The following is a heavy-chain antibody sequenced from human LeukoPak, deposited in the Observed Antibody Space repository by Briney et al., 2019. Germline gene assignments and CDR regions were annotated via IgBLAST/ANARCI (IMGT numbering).Heavy chain of an antibody. CDR3: AKVQLDFWSGYYSGTYYFDY. J-gene: IGHJ4*02. V-gene: IGHV3-23*01. D-gene: IGHD3-3*01. CDR1: GFTFSSYA. CDR2: ISGSGGST. Sequence: GGSLRLSCAASGFTFSSYAMSWVRQAPGKGLEWVSAISGSGGSTYYADSVKGRFTISIDNSKNTLYLQMNSLRAEDTAVYYCAKVQLDFWSGYYSGTYYFDYWGQGTLVTVSS.